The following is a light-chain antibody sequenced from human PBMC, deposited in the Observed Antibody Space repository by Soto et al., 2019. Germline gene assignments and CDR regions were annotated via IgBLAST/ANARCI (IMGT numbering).Light chain of an antibody. CDR3: QQLKSYPLS. CDR1: QAIGNY. V-gene: IGKV1-9*01. Sequence: DIQLTQSPSFLSASAGDRASITCRASQAIGNYLVWYQEKPGTAPKLLIYDASALQSGVPSRFSGSVSGTVSTLTISGLQPEDIATYYCQQLKSYPLSFGGGTKVEIK. J-gene: IGKJ4*01. CDR2: DAS.